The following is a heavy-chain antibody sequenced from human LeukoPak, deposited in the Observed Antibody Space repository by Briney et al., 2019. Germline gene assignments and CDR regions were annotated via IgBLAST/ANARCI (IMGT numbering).Heavy chain of an antibody. CDR1: GYTLTELS. Sequence: ASVKVSCKVSGYTLTELSMHWVRQAPGKGLEWMGGFDPEDGETIYAQKFQGRVTMTEDTSTDTAYMELSSLRSEDTAVYYCATGPILLWFREYIPTWGQGTLVTVSS. V-gene: IGHV1-24*01. CDR2: FDPEDGET. CDR3: ATGPILLWFREYIPT. J-gene: IGHJ5*02. D-gene: IGHD3-10*01.